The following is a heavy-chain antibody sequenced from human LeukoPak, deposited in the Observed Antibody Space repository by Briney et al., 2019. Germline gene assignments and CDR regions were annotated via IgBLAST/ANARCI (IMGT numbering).Heavy chain of an antibody. CDR3: ARFGGNYYYYYYMDV. CDR1: GFTFKSYS. V-gene: IGHV3-48*01. D-gene: IGHD3-10*01. J-gene: IGHJ6*03. Sequence: GGSLRLSCGVWGFTFKSYSMNWVRQAPGKGRECVSYISSSSSTIYYADSVKGRFTISRDNAKNSVYLQMKSLRAEDTAVYYCARFGGNYYYYYYMDVWGKGTKVTVSS. CDR2: ISSSSSTI.